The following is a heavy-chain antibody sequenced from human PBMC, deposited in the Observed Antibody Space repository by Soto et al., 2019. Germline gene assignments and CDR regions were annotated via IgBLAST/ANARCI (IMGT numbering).Heavy chain of an antibody. D-gene: IGHD6-19*01. J-gene: IGHJ6*02. CDR3: ARQYSSGWTSYYYYGMDV. CDR1: GYSFTSYW. Sequence: PGESLKISCKGSGYSFTSYWIGWVRQMLGKGLEWMGIIYPGDSDTRYSPSFQGQVTISADKSISTAYLQWSSLKASDTAMYYCARQYSSGWTSYYYYGMDVWGQGTTVTVSS. CDR2: IYPGDSDT. V-gene: IGHV5-51*01.